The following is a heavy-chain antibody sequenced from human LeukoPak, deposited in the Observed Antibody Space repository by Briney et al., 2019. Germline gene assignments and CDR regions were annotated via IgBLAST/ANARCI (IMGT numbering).Heavy chain of an antibody. Sequence: GGSLRLSCAASGFTFSSYAMSWVRQAPGKGLEWVAVIWYDGSNKYYADSVKGRFTISRDNSKNTLYLQMNSLRAEDTAVYYCARDLRWSHYWYFDLWGRGTLVTVSS. CDR2: IWYDGSNK. D-gene: IGHD2-15*01. V-gene: IGHV3-33*01. CDR1: GFTFSSYA. J-gene: IGHJ2*01. CDR3: ARDLRWSHYWYFDL.